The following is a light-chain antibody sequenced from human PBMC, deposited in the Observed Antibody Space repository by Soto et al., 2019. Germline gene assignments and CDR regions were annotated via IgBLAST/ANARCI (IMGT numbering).Light chain of an antibody. J-gene: IGKJ1*01. V-gene: IGKV3-20*01. CDR1: QTVNSDY. Sequence: EIVLTQSPGTLSLSPGERATLSCRASQTVNSDYLAWYQQRPGQSPRVLLYGASNRASGIPDRFSGSWSGTDFTLTISRLEPEDFAVYYCQQYDQSPRTFGQGTKVEVK. CDR3: QQYDQSPRT. CDR2: GAS.